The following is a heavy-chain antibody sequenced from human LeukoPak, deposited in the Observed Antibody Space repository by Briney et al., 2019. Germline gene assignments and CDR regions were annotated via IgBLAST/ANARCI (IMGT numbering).Heavy chain of an antibody. V-gene: IGHV1-2*07. Sequence: ASVKVSCKASGYTFTGYYMHWVRQAPGQGLEWMGWINPNSGGTNYAHKFQGRVTMTRDTSISTAYMELSRLRSDETAVYYCARDGMVVAASGYFDYRGQGTLVTVSS. CDR3: ARDGMVVAASGYFDY. CDR2: INPNSGGT. D-gene: IGHD2-15*01. J-gene: IGHJ4*02. CDR1: GYTFTGYY.